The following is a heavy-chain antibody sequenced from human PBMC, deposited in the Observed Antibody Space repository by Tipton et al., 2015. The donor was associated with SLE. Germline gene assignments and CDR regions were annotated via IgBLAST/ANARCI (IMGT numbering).Heavy chain of an antibody. J-gene: IGHJ4*02. CDR3: AKGSGWNFDY. CDR1: GFTFSSYA. CDR2: IWYDGSNK. D-gene: IGHD6-19*01. V-gene: IGHV3-30*18. Sequence: SLRLSCAASGFTFSSYAMHWVRQAPGKGLEWVAVIWYDGSNKYYADSVKGRFTISRDNSKNTLYLQMNSLRAEDTAVYYCAKGSGWNFDYWGQGTLVTVSS.